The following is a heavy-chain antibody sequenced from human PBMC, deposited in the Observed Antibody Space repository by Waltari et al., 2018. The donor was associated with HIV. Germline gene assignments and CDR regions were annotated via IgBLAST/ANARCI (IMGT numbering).Heavy chain of an antibody. CDR1: GGSVDREY. CDR3: AGGSGTFCGSRGRCDP. D-gene: IGHD3-16*01. CDR2: LTHSGIV. J-gene: IGHJ5*02. V-gene: IGHV4-34*01. Sequence: QQWGAGLLKPSETLSLTCAIYGGSVDREYLSWLRQSPGKRLEGIGELTHSGIVHYNPSLRSRVSIFEDSSKNQCSLNVTAKTAADTVVYYCAGGSGTFCGSRGRCDPWGQGNLVIVST.